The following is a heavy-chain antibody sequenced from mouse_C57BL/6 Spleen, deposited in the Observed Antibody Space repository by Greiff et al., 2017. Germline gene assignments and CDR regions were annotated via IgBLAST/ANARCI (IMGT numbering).Heavy chain of an antibody. CDR2: IRNKANGYTT. CDR1: GFTFTDYY. J-gene: IGHJ1*03. Sequence: EVQVVESGGGLVQPGGSLSLSCAASGFTFTDYYMSWVRQPPGKALEWLGFIRNKANGYTTEYSASVKGRFTISRDNSQSILYLKMNALRAEDSATYYCARLYGNYVWYFDVWGTGTTVTVSS. V-gene: IGHV7-3*01. D-gene: IGHD2-1*01. CDR3: ARLYGNYVWYFDV.